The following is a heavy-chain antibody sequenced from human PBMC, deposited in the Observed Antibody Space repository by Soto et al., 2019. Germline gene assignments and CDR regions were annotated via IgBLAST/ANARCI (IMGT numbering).Heavy chain of an antibody. D-gene: IGHD3-22*01. Sequence: EVHLLESGGGLVQPGGSLRLSCAASGVTFSTYAMNWVRQAPGKGLEWVSTISDTGGGTFYAGSVKGRFTISRDNSKNTLYLQMHSLRADDSAIYFCAVGRHKTSGSNTWFDPWGRGTLVTVSS. CDR1: GVTFSTYA. V-gene: IGHV3-23*01. CDR3: AVGRHKTSGSNTWFDP. CDR2: ISDTGGGT. J-gene: IGHJ5*02.